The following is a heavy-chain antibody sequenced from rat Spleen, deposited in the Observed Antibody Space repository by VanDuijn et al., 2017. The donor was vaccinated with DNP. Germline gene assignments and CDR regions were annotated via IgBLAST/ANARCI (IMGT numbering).Heavy chain of an antibody. CDR2: ITSSGGST. V-gene: IGHV5-31*01. J-gene: IGHJ3*01. D-gene: IGHD1-2*01. Sequence: EVQLVESGGDLVQPGRSLKLSCIVSGFTFNKYWMTWIRQVPGKGLEWVASITSSGGSTYYPDSVKGRFTISRDDAKNTQYLQMDSLRSEDTATYYCARHEEYSSYVYGFAYWGQGTLVTVSS. CDR1: GFTFNKYW. CDR3: ARHEEYSSYVYGFAY.